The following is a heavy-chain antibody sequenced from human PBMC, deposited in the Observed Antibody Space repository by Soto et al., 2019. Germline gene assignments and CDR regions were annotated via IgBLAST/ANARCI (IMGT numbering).Heavy chain of an antibody. J-gene: IGHJ4*02. D-gene: IGHD3-9*01. CDR1: GFTFSSYA. CDR2: ISGSGGST. V-gene: IGHV3-23*01. CDR3: TQLVLRYFDWLGDY. Sequence: GGSLRLSCAASGFTFSSYAMSWVRQAPGKGLEWVSAISGSGGSTYYADSVKGRFTISRDNSKNTLYLQMNSLRAEDTAVYYCTQLVLRYFDWLGDYWGQGTLVTVSS.